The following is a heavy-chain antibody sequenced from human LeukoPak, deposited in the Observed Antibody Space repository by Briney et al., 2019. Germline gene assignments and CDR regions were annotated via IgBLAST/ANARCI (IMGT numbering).Heavy chain of an antibody. D-gene: IGHD6-19*01. CDR3: ARRFFYSSGWYGFDY. CDR1: GGSFSGYY. CDR2: INHSGST. V-gene: IGHV4-34*01. Sequence: KPSETLSLTCAVYGGSFSGYYWSWIRQPPGKGLEWIGEINHSGSTNYNPSLKSRVTISVDTSKNQFSLKLSSVTAADTAVYYCARRFFYSSGWYGFDYWGQGTLVTVSS. J-gene: IGHJ4*02.